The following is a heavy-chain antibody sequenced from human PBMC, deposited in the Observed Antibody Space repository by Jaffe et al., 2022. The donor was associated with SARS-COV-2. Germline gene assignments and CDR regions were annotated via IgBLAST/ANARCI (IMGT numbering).Heavy chain of an antibody. CDR2: ISYDGSNK. Sequence: QVQLVESGGGVVQPGRSLRLSCAASGFTFSSYGMHWVRQAPGKGLEWVAVISYDGSNKYYADSVKGRFTISRDNSKNTLYLQMNSLRAEDTAVYYCAKPRGGFWSGYLEWGQGTLVTVSS. D-gene: IGHD3-3*01. CDR1: GFTFSSYG. CDR3: AKPRGGFWSGYLE. J-gene: IGHJ4*02. V-gene: IGHV3-30*18.